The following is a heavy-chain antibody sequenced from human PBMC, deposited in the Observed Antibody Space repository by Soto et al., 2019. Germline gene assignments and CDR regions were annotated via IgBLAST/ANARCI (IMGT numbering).Heavy chain of an antibody. CDR1: GFTFSSYA. CDR2: ISGSGGST. V-gene: IGHV3-23*01. D-gene: IGHD2-15*01. CDR3: AKNPPPNCSGGSCYSGIFQLQSEEYYFDY. J-gene: IGHJ4*02. Sequence: PGGSLRLSCAASGFTFSSYAMSWVRQAPGKGLEWVSAISGSGGSTYYADSVKGRFTISRDNSKNTLYLQMNSLRAEDTAVYYCAKNPPPNCSGGSCYSGIFQLQSEEYYFDYWGQGTLVTVSS.